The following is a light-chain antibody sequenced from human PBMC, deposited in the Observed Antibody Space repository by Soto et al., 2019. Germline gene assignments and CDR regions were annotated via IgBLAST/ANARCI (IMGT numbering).Light chain of an antibody. CDR2: LGS. CDR3: MQALQTPPT. J-gene: IGKJ1*01. Sequence: DIVMTQSPLSLPVTPGEPASISCRSSQSLLHSNGYNYLDWYLQKPVQSPQLLIYLGSSRASGVPDRFSGGGSGTYFTLKISRVEAEDVGIYYCMQALQTPPTFGQGTKVEIK. V-gene: IGKV2-28*01. CDR1: QSLLHSNGYNY.